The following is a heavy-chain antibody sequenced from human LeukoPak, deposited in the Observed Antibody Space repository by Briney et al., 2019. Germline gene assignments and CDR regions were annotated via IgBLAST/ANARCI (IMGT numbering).Heavy chain of an antibody. CDR3: ARHEHKAVAGDT. Sequence: SETLSLTCTVSSGSISRSYYYWGWMRQPPGKGLEWIGSVYYNGNTFYSPSLKSRVTISVDTSKNHFSLRLISVTAADTAVYYCARHEHKAVAGDTWGQGILVTVSS. CDR1: SGSISRSYYY. V-gene: IGHV4-39*01. J-gene: IGHJ5*02. CDR2: VYYNGNT. D-gene: IGHD6-19*01.